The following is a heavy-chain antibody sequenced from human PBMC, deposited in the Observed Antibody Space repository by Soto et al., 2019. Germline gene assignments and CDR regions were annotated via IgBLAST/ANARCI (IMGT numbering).Heavy chain of an antibody. CDR3: ARGGYSSGWSAEYFQH. V-gene: IGHV3-30-3*01. Sequence: PGGSLRLSCAASGFTFSSYALHWVRQAPGKGLGWVAVISYDGSNKYYADSVKGRFTISRDNSKDTLYLQMNSLRAEDTALYYCARGGYSSGWSAEYFQHWGQGTLVTVSS. CDR2: ISYDGSNK. CDR1: GFTFSSYA. J-gene: IGHJ1*01. D-gene: IGHD6-19*01.